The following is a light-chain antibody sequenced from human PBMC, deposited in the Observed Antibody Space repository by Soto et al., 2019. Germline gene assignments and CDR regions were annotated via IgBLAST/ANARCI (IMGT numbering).Light chain of an antibody. J-gene: IGKJ5*01. Sequence: EIVLTQSPATLSLSPGERATLSCRASQSVSSYLAWYQQKPGQAPRLLIYDASNRATGIPARFSGSGSGTDFTLTISSLEPEEFAVYYCQQRSNVITFGQGTRLEIK. CDR2: DAS. CDR3: QQRSNVIT. V-gene: IGKV3-11*01. CDR1: QSVSSY.